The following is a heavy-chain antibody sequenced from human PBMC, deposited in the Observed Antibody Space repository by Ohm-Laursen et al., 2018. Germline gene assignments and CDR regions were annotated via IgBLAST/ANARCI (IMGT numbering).Heavy chain of an antibody. CDR2: IYYSGST. V-gene: IGHV4-59*07. Sequence: SDTLSLTCTVSGGSISSYYWSWIRQPPGKGLEWIGYIYYSGSTNYNPSLKSRVTISVDTSKNQFSLRLSSVTAADTAVYYCTRRDSGYEHYYFDYWGQGTLVTVSS. D-gene: IGHD5-12*01. CDR1: GGSISSYY. CDR3: TRRDSGYEHYYFDY. J-gene: IGHJ4*02.